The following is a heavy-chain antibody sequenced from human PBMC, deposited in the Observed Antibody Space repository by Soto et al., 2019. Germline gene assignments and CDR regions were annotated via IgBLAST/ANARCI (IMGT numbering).Heavy chain of an antibody. J-gene: IGHJ6*02. CDR3: ARDGYYDTDNYYPSDFYYGMDA. CDR1: GFTFSNYG. V-gene: IGHV3-33*01. Sequence: GGSLRLSCAASGFTFSNYGIHWIRKAPGKGLEWVTLIWFDGSNEHYVDSVKGRFTISRDNFKSTLYLQMNSLRVEDTAIYYCARDGYYDTDNYYPSDFYYGMDAWGQGTTVTVSS. CDR2: IWFDGSNE. D-gene: IGHD3-22*01.